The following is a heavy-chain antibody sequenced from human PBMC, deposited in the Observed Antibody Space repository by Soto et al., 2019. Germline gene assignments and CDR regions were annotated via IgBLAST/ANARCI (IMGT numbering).Heavy chain of an antibody. CDR3: ARPNGESIHYYHGMDV. CDR1: GLTFIGHG. Sequence: SIRLSCAASGLTFIGHGMHWVRKNQGKGLEWVAVISYDGRNKNYADSVKGRFTISRDNAKNSLSLQMNSLRAEDTAVYYCARPNGESIHYYHGMDVRGQGTTVTVSS. D-gene: IGHD3-10*01. J-gene: IGHJ6*02. V-gene: IGHV3-30*03. CDR2: ISYDGRNK.